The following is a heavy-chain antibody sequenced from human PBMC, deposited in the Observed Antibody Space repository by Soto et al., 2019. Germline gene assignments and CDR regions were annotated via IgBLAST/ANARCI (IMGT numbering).Heavy chain of an antibody. Sequence: QVQLQESGPGLVKPSGTLSLTCAVSGGSISSSNWWSWVRQPPGKGLEWIGEIYHSGSTNYNPSLKSRVIISVDKSKNQFSLKLCSVTAADTAVYYCARVSGSYYYGMDVWGQGTTVTVSS. CDR3: ARVSGSYYYGMDV. CDR2: IYHSGST. J-gene: IGHJ6*02. V-gene: IGHV4-4*02. CDR1: GGSISSSNW.